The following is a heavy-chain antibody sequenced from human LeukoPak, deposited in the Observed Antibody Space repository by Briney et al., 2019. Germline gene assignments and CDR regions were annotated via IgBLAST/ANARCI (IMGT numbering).Heavy chain of an antibody. Sequence: QPGGSLRLSCAASGFTVSSSYMSWVRQAPGKGLEWVSTIYSGGSTYYADSVKGRFTISRDNSKSTLYLQMNSLRVEDTAVYYCARDPGSGWHPYFQHWGQGTLVTVSS. CDR2: IYSGGST. J-gene: IGHJ1*01. CDR3: ARDPGSGWHPYFQH. V-gene: IGHV3-66*01. CDR1: GFTVSSSY. D-gene: IGHD6-19*01.